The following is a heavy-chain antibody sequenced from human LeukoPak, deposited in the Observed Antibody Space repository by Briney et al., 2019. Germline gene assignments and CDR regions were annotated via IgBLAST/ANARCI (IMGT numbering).Heavy chain of an antibody. J-gene: IGHJ4*02. CDR1: GGSISSYY. D-gene: IGHD3/OR15-3a*01. CDR2: IYYSGST. Sequence: PSETLSLTCTVSGGSISSYYWSWIRQAPGKGLEWIGYIYYSGSTNYNPSLKSRVTISVDTSKNRFSLKVSSVTAADTAVYYCARRTGYYDGFDYWGQGTLVTVSS. CDR3: ARRTGYYDGFDY. V-gene: IGHV4-59*01.